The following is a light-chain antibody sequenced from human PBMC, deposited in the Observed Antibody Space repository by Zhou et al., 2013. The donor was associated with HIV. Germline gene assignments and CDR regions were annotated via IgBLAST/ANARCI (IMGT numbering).Light chain of an antibody. CDR2: AAS. CDR1: QSISSY. Sequence: DIQMTQSPSSLSASVGDRVTITCRASQSISSYLNWYQQKPGKAPKLLIYAASSLQSGVPSRFSGSGSGTEFTLTISSLQPGDSATYYCQQLNSYPPYTFGQGTKLEIK. CDR3: QQLNSYPPYT. V-gene: IGKV1-39*01. J-gene: IGKJ2*01.